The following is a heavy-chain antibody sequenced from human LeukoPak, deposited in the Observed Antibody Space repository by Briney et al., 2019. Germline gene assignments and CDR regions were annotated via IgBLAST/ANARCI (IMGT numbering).Heavy chain of an antibody. J-gene: IGHJ4*02. V-gene: IGHV3-21*01. D-gene: IGHD3-9*01. CDR1: GFTSTTYT. CDR2: ISSSSSYI. Sequence: GGSLRLSCAPSGFTSTTYTMTWVPQAPGKGLGWVSSISSSSSYIYYADSVKGRFTISRDNAKNSLYLQMSSLRAEDTAIYYCARLYDILTGAFDYWGQGTLVTVSS. CDR3: ARLYDILTGAFDY.